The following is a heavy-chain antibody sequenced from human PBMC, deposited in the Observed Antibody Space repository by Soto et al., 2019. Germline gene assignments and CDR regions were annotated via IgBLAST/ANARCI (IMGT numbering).Heavy chain of an antibody. Sequence: SETLSLTCTVSGGSISSYYWSWIRQPPGKGLEWIGYIYYSGSTNYNPSLKSRVTISVDTSKNQFSLKLSSVTAADTAVYYCARDLVGTTGFDYWDLGTLVTVSS. CDR2: IYYSGST. D-gene: IGHD1-7*01. CDR1: GGSISSYY. J-gene: IGHJ4*02. V-gene: IGHV4-59*01. CDR3: ARDLVGTTGFDY.